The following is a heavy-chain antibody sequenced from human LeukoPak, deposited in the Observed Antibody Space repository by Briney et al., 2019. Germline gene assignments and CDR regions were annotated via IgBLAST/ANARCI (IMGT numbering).Heavy chain of an antibody. CDR3: ARYCSSNSCPSSAYYGMDV. CDR1: GFTFSSYA. J-gene: IGHJ6*02. CDR2: ISGSGGTT. Sequence: GGSLRLSCAASGFTFSSYAMSWVRQAPGKGLEWVSAISGSGGTTYCADSAKGRFTISRDNSKNTLYLQMNSLRAEDTALYYCARYCSSNSCPSSAYYGMDVWGQGTTVTVSS. V-gene: IGHV3-23*01. D-gene: IGHD2-2*01.